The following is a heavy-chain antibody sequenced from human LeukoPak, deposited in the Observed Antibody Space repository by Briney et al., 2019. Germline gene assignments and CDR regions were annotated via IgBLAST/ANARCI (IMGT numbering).Heavy chain of an antibody. J-gene: IGHJ5*02. CDR2: INHSGST. D-gene: IGHD2-8*01. Sequence: SEALSLTCAVYGGSFSGYYWSWIRQPPGKGLEWIGEINHSGSTNYNPSLKSRVTISVDTSKNQCSLKLSSVTAADTAVYYCARGGDCTNGVCHNWFDPWGQGTLVTVSS. CDR3: ARGGDCTNGVCHNWFDP. CDR1: GGSFSGYY. V-gene: IGHV4-34*01.